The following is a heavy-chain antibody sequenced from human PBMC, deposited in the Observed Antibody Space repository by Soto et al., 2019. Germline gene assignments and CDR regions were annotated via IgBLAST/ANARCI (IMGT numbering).Heavy chain of an antibody. Sequence: ETLSLTCDVYGGSFTAYYWSWIRQPPGKGLEWIGKINHSGSTNYNPSLKSRVTISVDTSKNQFSLNLTSVTAADTAVYYCAREEVAGTNWFDPWGQGALVTVSS. J-gene: IGHJ5*02. D-gene: IGHD6-13*01. CDR1: GGSFTAYY. CDR3: AREEVAGTNWFDP. CDR2: INHSGST. V-gene: IGHV4-34*01.